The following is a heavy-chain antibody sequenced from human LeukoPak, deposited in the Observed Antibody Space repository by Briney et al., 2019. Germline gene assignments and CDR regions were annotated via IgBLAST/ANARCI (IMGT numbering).Heavy chain of an antibody. J-gene: IGHJ4*02. CDR1: GLTFSSYA. CDR3: AKVSSEYPMVTFDY. D-gene: IGHD2-21*02. V-gene: IGHV3-23*01. Sequence: GGSLRLSCAASGLTFSSYAMSWVRQAPGKGLEWVSAISGSGGSTYYADSAKGRFTISRDNSKNTLYLQMNSLRAEDTAVYYCAKVSSEYPMVTFDYWGQGTLVTVSS. CDR2: ISGSGGST.